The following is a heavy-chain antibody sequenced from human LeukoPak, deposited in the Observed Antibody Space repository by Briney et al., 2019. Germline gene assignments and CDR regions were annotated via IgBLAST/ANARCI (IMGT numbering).Heavy chain of an antibody. D-gene: IGHD6-19*01. J-gene: IGHJ1*01. CDR1: GXTFSSCA. V-gene: IGHV3-64D*06. Sequence: PGGSLRLSCSASGXTFSSCAMSWVRQAPGKGLEYVSATNSSGGNTYYADSVKGRFTISRDNSKNTLYLQMSSLRADDTAVYYCVTSSSGYYFNWGQGTLVTVSS. CDR2: TNSSGGNT. CDR3: VTSSSGYYFN.